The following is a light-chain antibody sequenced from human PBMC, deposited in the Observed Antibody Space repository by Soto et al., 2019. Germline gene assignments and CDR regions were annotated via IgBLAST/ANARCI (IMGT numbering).Light chain of an antibody. J-gene: IGKJ2*01. CDR1: QSISSY. V-gene: IGKV1-39*01. CDR3: QQSYSTPPT. Sequence: DIQMTQSPSSLSASVGDRVTITCRASQSISSYLNWYQQKPEKAPKLLIYVASSLQSGVPSRFSGSGSGTDFTLTISSLQPEDFATYYCQQSYSTPPTFGQGTKLEIK. CDR2: VAS.